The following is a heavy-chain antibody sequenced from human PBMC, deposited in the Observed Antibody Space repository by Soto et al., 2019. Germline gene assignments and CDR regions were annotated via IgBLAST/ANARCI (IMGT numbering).Heavy chain of an antibody. Sequence: SVKVSCKASGGTFSSYAISWVRQAPGQGLGWMGGIIPIFGTANYAQKFQGRVTITADESTSTAYMELSSLRSEDTAVYYCNLYDSSGYYLPDHFDYWGQGTLVTV. CDR1: GGTFSSYA. J-gene: IGHJ4*02. CDR3: NLYDSSGYYLPDHFDY. CDR2: IIPIFGTA. V-gene: IGHV1-69*13. D-gene: IGHD3-22*01.